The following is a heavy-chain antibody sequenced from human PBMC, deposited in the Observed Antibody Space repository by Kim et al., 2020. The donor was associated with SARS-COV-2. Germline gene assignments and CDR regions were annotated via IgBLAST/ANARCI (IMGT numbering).Heavy chain of an antibody. CDR2: ISYDGSNK. CDR3: ARARTDYDFWSGYYYYYG. Sequence: GGSLRLSCAASGFTFSSYAMHWVRQAPGKGLEWVAVISYDGSNKYYADSVKGRFTISRDNSKNTLYLQMNSLRAEDTAVYYCARARTDYDFWSGYYYYYG. V-gene: IGHV3-30*04. J-gene: IGHJ6*01. D-gene: IGHD3-3*01. CDR1: GFTFSSYA.